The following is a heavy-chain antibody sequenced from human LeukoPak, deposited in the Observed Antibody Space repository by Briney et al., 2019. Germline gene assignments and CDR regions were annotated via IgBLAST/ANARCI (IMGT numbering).Heavy chain of an antibody. D-gene: IGHD5-18*01. J-gene: IGHJ5*02. V-gene: IGHV4-34*01. CDR1: GGSFSGYY. CDR3: ARARYRIWLQSWFDP. CDR2: INHSGST. Sequence: PSETLSLTCAVYGGSFSGYYWSWIRQPPGKGLEWIGEINHSGSTNYNPSLKSRVTISVDTSKNQFSLKLSSVTAADTAVYYCARARYRIWLQSWFDPWGQGTLVTVSS.